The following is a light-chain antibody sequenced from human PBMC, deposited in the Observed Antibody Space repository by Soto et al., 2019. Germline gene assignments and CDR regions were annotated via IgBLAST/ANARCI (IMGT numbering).Light chain of an antibody. V-gene: IGLV2-14*01. Sequence: QSALTQPPSASGSPGQSVAISCTGTSSDVGGYNYVSWYQQHPGKAPKLLIYEVTSRPSGVSHRFSGSKSGNTASLSISGLQLEDDADYYCSSYTSTSTPLIFGGGTKVTVL. CDR2: EVT. CDR1: SSDVGGYNY. J-gene: IGLJ2*01. CDR3: SSYTSTSTPLI.